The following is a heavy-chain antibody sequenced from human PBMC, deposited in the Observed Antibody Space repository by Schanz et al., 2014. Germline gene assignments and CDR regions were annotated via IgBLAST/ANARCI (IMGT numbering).Heavy chain of an antibody. CDR2: ISSSSSYI. CDR1: GLTFSSYS. V-gene: IGHV3-21*01. J-gene: IGHJ6*02. D-gene: IGHD6-13*01. Sequence: EVQLVESGGGLVKPGGSLRLSCAAFGLTFSSYSLNWVRQAPGTGLEWVSSISSSSSYIDYADSRKGRFTISRDNAKNSLYLQMNSLRAEDTAVYYCAREEGWGIAAAGPKHYYYGMDVWGQGTTVTVSS. CDR3: AREEGWGIAAAGPKHYYYGMDV.